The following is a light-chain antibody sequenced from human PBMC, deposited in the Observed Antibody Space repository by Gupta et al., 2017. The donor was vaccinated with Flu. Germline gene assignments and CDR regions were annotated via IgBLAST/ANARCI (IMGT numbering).Light chain of an antibody. CDR1: SIGSKT. CDR3: QMWDSDSDRPV. V-gene: IGLV3-21*02. J-gene: IGLJ3*02. Sequence: GGNSIGSKTVHWSQQKAGLAPVLVVYDDSVRPSGIPERFSGSNSGNTATLTINRAEAGDEADYYCQMWDSDSDRPVFGGGTQLTVL. CDR2: DDS.